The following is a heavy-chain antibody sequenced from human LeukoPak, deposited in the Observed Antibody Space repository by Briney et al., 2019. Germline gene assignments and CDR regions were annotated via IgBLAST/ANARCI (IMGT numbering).Heavy chain of an antibody. Sequence: PSETLSLTCAVYGGSFSGYYWSRIRQPPGKGLEWIGEINHSGSTNYNPSLKSRVTISVDTSKNQFSLKLSSVTAADTAVYYCARGRRVPAAPRVNWFDPWGQGTLVTVSS. CDR1: GGSFSGYY. D-gene: IGHD2-2*01. CDR2: INHSGST. V-gene: IGHV4-34*01. CDR3: ARGRRVPAAPRVNWFDP. J-gene: IGHJ5*02.